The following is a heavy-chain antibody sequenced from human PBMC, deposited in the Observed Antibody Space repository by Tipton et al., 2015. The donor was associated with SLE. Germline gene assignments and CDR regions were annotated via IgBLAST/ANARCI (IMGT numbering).Heavy chain of an antibody. J-gene: IGHJ5*02. V-gene: IGHV3-30*04. CDR2: ISYDGSNK. D-gene: IGHD6-13*01. CDR3: ASNLLHRWGFDP. CDR1: GFTFSTYA. Sequence: SLRLSCAASGFTFSTYAMHWVRQAPGKGLEWVAVISYDGSNKYYADSVKGRFTISRDNSKNTLYLQMNSLRAEDTAVYYCASNLLHRWGFDPWGQGTLVTVSS.